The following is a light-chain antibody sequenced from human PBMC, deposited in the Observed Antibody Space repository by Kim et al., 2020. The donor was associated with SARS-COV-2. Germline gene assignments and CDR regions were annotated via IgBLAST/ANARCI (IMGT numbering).Light chain of an antibody. CDR1: SSNIGSNY. J-gene: IGLJ2*01. CDR2: RNN. V-gene: IGLV1-47*01. Sequence: SELTQPPSASGIPGQRVTISCSGSSSNIGSNYVYWYQQLPGTAPKLLIYRNNQRPSGVPDRFSGSKSGTSASLAISGLRSEDEADYYCAAWDDSLSGYVVFGGGTQLTVL. CDR3: AAWDDSLSGYVV.